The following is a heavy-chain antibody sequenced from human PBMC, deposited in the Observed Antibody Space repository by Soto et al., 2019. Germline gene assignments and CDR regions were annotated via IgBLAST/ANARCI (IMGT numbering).Heavy chain of an antibody. CDR2: IIPIFGTA. CDR1: GGTFSSYA. V-gene: IGHV1-69*13. J-gene: IGHJ3*02. Sequence: GASVKVSCKASGGTFSSYAISWVRQAPGQGLEWMGGIIPIFGTANYAQKFQGRVTITADESTSTAYMELSSLGSEDTAVYYCARDPGITIFGVVISDAFDIWGQGTMVTVSS. CDR3: ARDPGITIFGVVISDAFDI. D-gene: IGHD3-3*01.